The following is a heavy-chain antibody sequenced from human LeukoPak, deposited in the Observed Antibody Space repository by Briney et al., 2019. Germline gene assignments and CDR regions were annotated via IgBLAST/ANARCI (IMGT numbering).Heavy chain of an antibody. Sequence: GGSLRLSCAASGFTFSSYGMHWVRQAPGKGLEWVAVIWYDGSSKYYADSVKGRFTISRDNSKNTLYLQMNSLRAEDTAVYYCARWSITWGPFDYWGQGTLVTVSS. J-gene: IGHJ4*02. D-gene: IGHD3-10*01. CDR1: GFTFSSYG. CDR2: IWYDGSSK. CDR3: ARWSITWGPFDY. V-gene: IGHV3-33*01.